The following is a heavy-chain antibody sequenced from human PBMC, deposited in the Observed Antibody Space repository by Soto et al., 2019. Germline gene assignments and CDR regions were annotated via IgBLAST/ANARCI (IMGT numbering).Heavy chain of an antibody. CDR1: GYTFTGYY. V-gene: IGHV1-2*04. Sequence: GALVKVSCKASGYTFTGYYMHWVRQAPGQGLEWMGWINPNSGGTNYAQKFQGWVTMTRDTSISTAYMELSRLRSDDTAVYYCATPDEDYYDSSGSGAFDIWGQGTMVT. CDR2: INPNSGGT. CDR3: ATPDEDYYDSSGSGAFDI. J-gene: IGHJ3*02. D-gene: IGHD3-22*01.